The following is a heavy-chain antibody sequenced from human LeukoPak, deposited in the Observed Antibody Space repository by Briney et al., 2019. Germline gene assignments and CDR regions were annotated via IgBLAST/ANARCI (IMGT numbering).Heavy chain of an antibody. CDR3: ARVSDSSWFSIHDAFDI. V-gene: IGHV4-34*01. D-gene: IGHD6-13*01. J-gene: IGHJ3*02. Sequence: SETLSLTCAVYGGSFSGYYWSWIRQSPGKGLEWIGEINHSGSTNYNPSLKSRVTISVDTSKNHFSLNLTSVTAADTAVYYCARVSDSSWFSIHDAFDIWGQGTMVTVSS. CDR1: GGSFSGYY. CDR2: INHSGST.